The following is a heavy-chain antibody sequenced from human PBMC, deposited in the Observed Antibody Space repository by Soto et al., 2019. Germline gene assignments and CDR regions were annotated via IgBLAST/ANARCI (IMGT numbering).Heavy chain of an antibody. D-gene: IGHD2-21*01. J-gene: IGHJ4*02. CDR2: IKEDGIEI. CDR1: GFNVMSYG. CDR3: ASDIASDYVN. V-gene: IGHV3-7*01. Sequence: PGGSLRLSCAVSGFNVMSYGISWVRQAPWKGLEWVASIKEDGIEIYYLHSVRGRFSISRDSAGNALHLTMNYLSAEDTGVYFCASDIASDYVNWGQGTLVAFSS.